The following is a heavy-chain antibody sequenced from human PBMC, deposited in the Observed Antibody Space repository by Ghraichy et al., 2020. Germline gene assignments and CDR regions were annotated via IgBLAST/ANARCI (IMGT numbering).Heavy chain of an antibody. D-gene: IGHD6-13*01. CDR3: ARGLIAAAGSSVSPYNFDY. CDR2: ISVYNGNT. CDR1: GYTLTSYG. J-gene: IGHJ4*02. Sequence: ALVKVSCKASGYTLTSYGFSWVRQAPGQGLEWMGWISVYNGNTNYAQKLKGRVTMTTDISTSTAYMELRSLRSDDTAVYYCARGLIAAAGSSVSPYNFDYWGQGTLVTVSS. V-gene: IGHV1-18*04.